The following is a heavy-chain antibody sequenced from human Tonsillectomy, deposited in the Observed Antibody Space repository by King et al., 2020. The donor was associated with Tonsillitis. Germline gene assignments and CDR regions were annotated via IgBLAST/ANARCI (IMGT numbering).Heavy chain of an antibody. V-gene: IGHV1-18*01. Sequence: QLVQSGAEVKKPGASVKVSCKASGYTFTSYGISWVRQAPGQGLEWMGWISAYNGNTNYAQKLQGRVTMTTETSTSTAYMELRSLRSDDTAVYYCARDTEGYSRSRYTSLDFWGRGTLVTVSS. CDR1: GYTFTSYG. D-gene: IGHD6-13*01. J-gene: IGHJ4*02. CDR3: ARDTEGYSRSRYTSLDF. CDR2: ISAYNGNT.